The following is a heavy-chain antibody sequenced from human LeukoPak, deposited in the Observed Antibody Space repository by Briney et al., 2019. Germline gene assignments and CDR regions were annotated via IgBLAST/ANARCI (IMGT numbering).Heavy chain of an antibody. V-gene: IGHV4-34*01. Sequence: SETLSLTCAVYGGSFSGYYWSWIRQPPGKGLEWIGEINHSGSTNYNPSLKSRVTISVDTSKNQFSLKLSSVTAADTAVYYCARGPSRYCSGGSCNRLDYWGQRTLVTVSS. CDR1: GGSFSGYY. CDR2: INHSGST. CDR3: ARGPSRYCSGGSCNRLDY. J-gene: IGHJ4*02. D-gene: IGHD2-15*01.